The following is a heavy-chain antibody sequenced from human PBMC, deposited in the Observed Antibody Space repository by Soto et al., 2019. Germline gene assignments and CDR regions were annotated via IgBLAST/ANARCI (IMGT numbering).Heavy chain of an antibody. D-gene: IGHD3-22*01. V-gene: IGHV3-33*01. CDR3: ARDGVDDSSGYYYYYYGMDV. CDR1: GFTFSSYG. J-gene: IGHJ6*02. Sequence: GGSLRLSCAASGFTFSSYGMHWVRQAPGKGLEWVAVIWYDGSNKYYADSVKGRFTISRDNSKNTLYLQMNSLRAEDTAVYYCARDGVDDSSGYYYYYYGMDVWGQGTTVTVSS. CDR2: IWYDGSNK.